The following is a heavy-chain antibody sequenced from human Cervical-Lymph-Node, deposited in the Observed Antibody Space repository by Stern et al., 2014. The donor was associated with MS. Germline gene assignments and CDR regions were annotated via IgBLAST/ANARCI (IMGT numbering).Heavy chain of an antibody. D-gene: IGHD4-11*01. CDR1: GGSITNRDY. CDR2: VYYSGIT. CDR3: ARGVTAVTNYVPNWCFDL. J-gene: IGHJ2*01. Sequence: QVQLQESGPGLVKPSETLSLTCTVSGGSITNRDYWGWIRQSPGKGLEWIGSVYYSGITYYRPSLTSRATLSIETSRNPFFLRLTSVTATDTAVYFCARGVTAVTNYVPNWCFDLWGRGTLVTVSS. V-gene: IGHV4-39*02.